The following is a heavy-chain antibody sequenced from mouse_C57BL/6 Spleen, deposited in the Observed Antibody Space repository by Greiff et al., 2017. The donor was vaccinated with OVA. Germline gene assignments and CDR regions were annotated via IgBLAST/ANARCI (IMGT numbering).Heavy chain of an antibody. Sequence: EVKLMESGGGLVQPGGSLSLSCAASGFTFTDYYMSWVRQPPGKALEWLGFIRNKANGYTTDYSASVKGRFTISRNNSQSILYLKMNALRAEDSATEYCARKLGRAMDYWGKGTSVTVSS. CDR1: GFTFTDYY. CDR2: IRNKANGYTT. V-gene: IGHV7-3*01. J-gene: IGHJ4*01. CDR3: ARKLGRAMDY. D-gene: IGHD4-1*01.